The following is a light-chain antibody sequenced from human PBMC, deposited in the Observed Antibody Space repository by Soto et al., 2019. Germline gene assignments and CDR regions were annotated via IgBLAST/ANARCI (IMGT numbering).Light chain of an antibody. J-gene: IGKJ2*01. V-gene: IGKV3-15*01. CDR1: QSVSSN. CDR3: QQYNNWPYT. CDR2: GAS. Sequence: EIVMTQSPATLSVSPGERATLSCRASQSVSSNLAWYQQKPGQAPRLLIYGASTRATGIPARFSGSGSGTEXTXXXSXXQXXXFAVYYCQQYNNWPYTFGQGTKLEIK.